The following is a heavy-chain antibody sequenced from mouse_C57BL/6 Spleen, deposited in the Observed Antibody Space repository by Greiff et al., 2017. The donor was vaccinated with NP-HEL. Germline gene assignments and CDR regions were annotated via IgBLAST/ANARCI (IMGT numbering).Heavy chain of an antibody. V-gene: IGHV5-17*01. CDR1: GFTFSDYG. D-gene: IGHD1-1*01. CDR2: ISSGSSTI. CDR3: ARPGYYYGSSSAWFAY. Sequence: EVQLVESGGGLVKPGGSLKLSCAASGFTFSDYGMHWVRQAPEKGLEWVAYISSGSSTIYYADTVKGRFTISRDNAKNTLFLQMTSLRSEDTAMYYCARPGYYYGSSSAWFAYWGQGTLVTVSA. J-gene: IGHJ3*01.